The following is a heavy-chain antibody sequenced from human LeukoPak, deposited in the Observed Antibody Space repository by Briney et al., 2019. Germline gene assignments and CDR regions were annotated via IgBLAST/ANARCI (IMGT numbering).Heavy chain of an antibody. V-gene: IGHV1-2*06. J-gene: IGHJ1*01. CDR2: INPNSGGT. Sequence: ASVKVSCKASGDTFSAYYIHWVRQAPGQGFEWMGRINPNSGGTDFAQKFLGRVSMTRDTSISTAYMELSSLRSDDTAVYYCARRGSTSWSEYFQYWGQGTLVTVSS. CDR1: GDTFSAYY. D-gene: IGHD6-13*01. CDR3: ARRGSTSWSEYFQY.